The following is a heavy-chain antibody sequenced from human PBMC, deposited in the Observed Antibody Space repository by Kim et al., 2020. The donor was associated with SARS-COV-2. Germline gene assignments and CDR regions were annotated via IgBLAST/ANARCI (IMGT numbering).Heavy chain of an antibody. V-gene: IGHV4-39*01. CDR2: IYYGGST. Sequence: SETLSLTCTVSGDSISSSIYSWGWIRQPPGKGLEWIGDIYYGGSTYYNPSLKSRVTISIDTSKNQFSLKLSSVTAADTAVYYCARRAITVAGTFYFDYWGQGTLVTVSS. J-gene: IGHJ4*02. D-gene: IGHD6-19*01. CDR3: ARRAITVAGTFYFDY. CDR1: GDSISSSIYS.